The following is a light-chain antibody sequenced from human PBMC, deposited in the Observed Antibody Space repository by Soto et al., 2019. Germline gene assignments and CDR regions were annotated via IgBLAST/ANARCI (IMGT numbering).Light chain of an antibody. Sequence: EIVMTQSPATLSVSPGERATLSCRTSQSVSSNLAWYQQKPGQAPRLLIYGASTRATGIPARFSASGSGTEFTLTISSLQPKDFAVYYCQQYNNWPPRDTFGQGTKVDIK. CDR2: GAS. CDR1: QSVSSN. J-gene: IGKJ2*01. V-gene: IGKV3-15*01. CDR3: QQYNNWPPRDT.